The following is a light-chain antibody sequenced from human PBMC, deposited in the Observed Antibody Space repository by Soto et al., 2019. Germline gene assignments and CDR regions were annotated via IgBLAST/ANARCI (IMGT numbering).Light chain of an antibody. Sequence: PATMSVYHVEIVTLSCMASQSVSSNLVWYQQKPGQAPRLLIYADSNRATGIPARFSGSGSGTDFTLTIRSLEPNVFSVYYYQQRYFWAITFGLGT. V-gene: IGKV3-11*01. CDR3: QQRYFWAIT. CDR2: ADS. CDR1: QSVSSN. J-gene: IGKJ1*01.